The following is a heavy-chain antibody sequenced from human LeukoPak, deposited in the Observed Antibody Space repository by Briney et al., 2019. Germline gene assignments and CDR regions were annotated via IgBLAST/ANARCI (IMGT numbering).Heavy chain of an antibody. CDR1: GGSITGYY. CDR2: IHYSGTT. J-gene: IGHJ4*02. Sequence: SETLSLTCTVSGGSITGYYCSFIRQPPGKGLEWIGYIHYSGTTLYSPSFSSRVSLSVDTSKNQFSLKLSSVTAADTAVYYCARVTTVTTSFHFDYWGQGTLVTVSS. V-gene: IGHV4-59*08. CDR3: ARVTTVTTSFHFDY. D-gene: IGHD4-17*01.